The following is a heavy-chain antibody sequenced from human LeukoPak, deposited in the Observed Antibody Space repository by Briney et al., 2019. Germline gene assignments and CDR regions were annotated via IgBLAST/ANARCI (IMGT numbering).Heavy chain of an antibody. CDR2: IYYSGST. Sequence: SETLSLTCTVSGGSISSYYWSWIRQPPGKGLEWIGYIYYSGSTNYNPSLKSRVTISVDTSKNQFSLKLSSVTAADTAVYYCARYGSSSWYYFDYWGQGTLVPVSS. J-gene: IGHJ4*02. D-gene: IGHD6-13*01. V-gene: IGHV4-59*08. CDR1: GGSISSYY. CDR3: ARYGSSSWYYFDY.